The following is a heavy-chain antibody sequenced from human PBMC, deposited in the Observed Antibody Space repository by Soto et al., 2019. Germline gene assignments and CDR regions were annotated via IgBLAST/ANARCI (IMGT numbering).Heavy chain of an antibody. J-gene: IGHJ6*02. CDR2: ISSSSSYI. V-gene: IGHV3-21*01. CDR1: GSTFSSYS. D-gene: IGHD2-15*01. CDR3: ARLGGYCSGGSCPYGMDV. Sequence: FLTLSCAASGSTFSSYSMNWVSQAPGKGLEWVSSISSSSSYIYYADSVKGRFTISRDNAKNSLYLQMNSLRAEDTAVYYCARLGGYCSGGSCPYGMDVWGQGTTVTVSS.